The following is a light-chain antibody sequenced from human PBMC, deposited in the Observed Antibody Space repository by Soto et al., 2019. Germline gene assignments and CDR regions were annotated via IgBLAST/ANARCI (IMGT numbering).Light chain of an antibody. CDR3: QQYDNSTLT. J-gene: IGKJ4*01. CDR2: GAS. V-gene: IGKV3-20*01. CDR1: QSVSRSY. Sequence: DIVLTQSPGTLSLSPGERATLSCRASQSVSRSYLAWYQQTPGQAPRXXIYGASNRATGILDRFSGSGAGTECTLTISRLEPEDFAVYYCQQYDNSTLTFGGGTKVDIK.